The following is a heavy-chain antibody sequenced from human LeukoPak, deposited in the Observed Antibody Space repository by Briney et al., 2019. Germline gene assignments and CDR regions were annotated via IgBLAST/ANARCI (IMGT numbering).Heavy chain of an antibody. Sequence: GGSLRLSCAGSGYTFDDYGMRWVPQAPGKGLEWVAGINWNGGSTGYAASVKGRCTISRDNAKNALYLEMNSLRAEDTAFYYCVRLGRDGYTYGAAYWGQGTLVTVSS. CDR1: GYTFDDYG. CDR2: INWNGGST. D-gene: IGHD5-24*01. V-gene: IGHV3-20*04. CDR3: VRLGRDGYTYGAAY. J-gene: IGHJ1*01.